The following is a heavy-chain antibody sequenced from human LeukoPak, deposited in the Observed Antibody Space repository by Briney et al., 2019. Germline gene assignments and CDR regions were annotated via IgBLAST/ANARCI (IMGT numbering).Heavy chain of an antibody. V-gene: IGHV4-34*01. CDR3: ASLGSNSLFDY. Sequence: PSETLSLTCAVYGGSFRGYYWSWIRQPPGKGLEWIGEINRSGSTNYNPSLKSRVTISVDTSKNQFSLKLSSVTAADTAVYYCASLGSNSLFDYWGQGTLVTVSS. J-gene: IGHJ4*02. CDR2: INRSGST. CDR1: GGSFRGYY. D-gene: IGHD7-27*01.